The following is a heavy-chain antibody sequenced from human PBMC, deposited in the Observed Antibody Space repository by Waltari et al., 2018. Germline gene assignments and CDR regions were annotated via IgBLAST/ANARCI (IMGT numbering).Heavy chain of an antibody. CDR3: AGGSSGITIFGVSDY. Sequence: QLHPPEAGPGLVEASESLSLTCTVSGGSISRRSYYLVWLRPPPGKGLEWIGRIYYSGSTYYNPSLNNGVTISVDTSKNQFALKLSSVTAADTAVYYCAGGSSGITIFGVSDYWGQGTLVTVSS. D-gene: IGHD3-3*01. CDR2: IYYSGST. V-gene: IGHV4-39*07. CDR1: GGSISRRSYY. J-gene: IGHJ4*02.